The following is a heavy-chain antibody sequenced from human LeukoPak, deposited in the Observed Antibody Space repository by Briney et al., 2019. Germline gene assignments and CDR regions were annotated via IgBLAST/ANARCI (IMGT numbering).Heavy chain of an antibody. D-gene: IGHD6-6*01. CDR3: ARGPRPIYSSSWYYFDY. CDR1: GGSISSSSFY. CDR2: IYYSGST. Sequence: SETLSLTCTVSGGSISSSSFYWGWIRQSPGKGLEWIGNIYYSGSTYYNPSLKSRVTISVDTSKNQFSLQLNSVTPEDTAVYYCARGPRPIYSSSWYYFDYWGQGTLVTVSS. J-gene: IGHJ4*02. V-gene: IGHV4-39*01.